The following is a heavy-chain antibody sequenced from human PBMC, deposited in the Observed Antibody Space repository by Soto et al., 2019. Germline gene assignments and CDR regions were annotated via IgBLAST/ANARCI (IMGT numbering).Heavy chain of an antibody. D-gene: IGHD6-19*01. J-gene: IGHJ4*02. CDR1: GGSVSSGSYY. CDR2: IYYSGST. Sequence: SETLSLTCTVSGGSVSSGSYYWSWIRQPPGKGLEWIGYIYYSGSTNYNPSLKSRVTISVDTSKNQLSLKLSSVTAADTAVYYCARAPTNRYSSGWYLDYWGQGTLVTVSS. CDR3: ARAPTNRYSSGWYLDY. V-gene: IGHV4-61*01.